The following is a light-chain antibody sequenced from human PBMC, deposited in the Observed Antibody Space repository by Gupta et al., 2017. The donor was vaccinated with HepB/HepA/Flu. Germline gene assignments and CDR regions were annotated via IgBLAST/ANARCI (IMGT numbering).Light chain of an antibody. V-gene: IGLV2-14*03. CDR1: SSYVGGYNY. CDR3: SSYTSSSTIV. CDR2: DVS. J-gene: IGLJ1*01. Sequence: QSALTQPAPVSGSPGQAIPISCHVTSSYVGGYNYVSWYQQHPGKAPKLMIYDVSNRPSGVSNRFSGSKSGNTASLTISGLQAEDEADYYCSSYTSSSTIVFGTGTKVTVL.